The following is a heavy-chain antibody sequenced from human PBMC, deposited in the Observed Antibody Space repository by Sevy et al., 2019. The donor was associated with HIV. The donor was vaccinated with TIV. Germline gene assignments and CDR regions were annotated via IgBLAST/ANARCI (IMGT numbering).Heavy chain of an antibody. D-gene: IGHD3-22*01. J-gene: IGHJ3*02. CDR3: AREIPNYVSGYYSVDAFDI. CDR2: IISKFGTT. CDR1: GGSFSNFP. Sequence: ASVKVSCKASGGSFSNFPVSWVRQAPGQGLEWMGMIISKFGTTDYEQKFQGRVTITADESTTTAYMELISLRSEDTAVYYCAREIPNYVSGYYSVDAFDIWGQGTKVTVSS. V-gene: IGHV1-69*13.